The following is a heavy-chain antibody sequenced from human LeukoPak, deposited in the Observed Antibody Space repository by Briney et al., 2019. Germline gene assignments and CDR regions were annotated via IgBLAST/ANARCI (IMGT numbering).Heavy chain of an antibody. CDR2: ISYDGSNK. CDR1: GFTFSSYA. CDR3: ARGPYGMDV. Sequence: GGSLRLSCAASGFTFSSYAMHWVRQAPGKGLEWVAVISYDGSNKYYADSVKGRFTISRDNSKNTLYLQMNSLRAEDTAVYYCARGPYGMDVWGQGTTVTVS. V-gene: IGHV3-30-3*01. J-gene: IGHJ6*02.